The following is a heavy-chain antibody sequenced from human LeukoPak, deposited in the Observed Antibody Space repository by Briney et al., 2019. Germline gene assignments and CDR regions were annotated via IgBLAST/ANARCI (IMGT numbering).Heavy chain of an antibody. Sequence: PGGSLRLSCAASGFTFSSYALSWVRQAPGKGLEWVSAISGSGGSTYYADSVKGRFTISRDNSKNTLYLQMNSLRAEDTAVYYCARELVEIAAAATDYWGQGTLVTVSS. V-gene: IGHV3-23*01. D-gene: IGHD6-13*01. CDR1: GFTFSSYA. CDR3: ARELVEIAAAATDY. J-gene: IGHJ4*02. CDR2: ISGSGGST.